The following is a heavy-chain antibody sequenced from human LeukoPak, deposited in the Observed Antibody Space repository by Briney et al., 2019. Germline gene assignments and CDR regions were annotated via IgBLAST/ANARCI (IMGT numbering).Heavy chain of an antibody. D-gene: IGHD3-3*01. V-gene: IGHV3-53*01. CDR2: IHSVGST. CDR3: ASSRIFGNAMDV. CDR1: GLSVSSHY. J-gene: IGHJ6*02. Sequence: GGSLRLSCAASGLSVSSHYMSWVRQAPGKGLEWVSVIHSVGSTDYADSVKGRFAISRDNPKNRVDLQVNSLRAEDTAVYYCASSRIFGNAMDVWGQGTTVTVSS.